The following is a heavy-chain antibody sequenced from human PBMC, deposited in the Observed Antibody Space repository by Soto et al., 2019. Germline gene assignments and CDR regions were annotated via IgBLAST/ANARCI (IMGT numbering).Heavy chain of an antibody. J-gene: IGHJ4*02. CDR1: GGSVSSGSYY. CDR3: ARGEILYDGSGYQPFYFDY. Sequence: SETLSLTCTVSGGSVSSGSYYWSWIRQPPGKGLEWIGYIYRSGTTNYNPSLKSRVTISVDTSKSQFSLKLTSVTAADTAVYYCARGEILYDGSGYQPFYFDYWAQGTLVTVSS. V-gene: IGHV4-61*01. D-gene: IGHD3-22*01. CDR2: IYRSGTT.